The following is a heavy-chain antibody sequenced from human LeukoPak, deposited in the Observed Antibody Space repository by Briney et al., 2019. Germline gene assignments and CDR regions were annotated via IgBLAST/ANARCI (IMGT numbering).Heavy chain of an antibody. V-gene: IGHV3-30*14. Sequence: PGRSLRLSCAASGFTFSSYAMHWVRQAPGKGLEWVAVISYDGSNKYYADSVKGRFTISRDNSKNTLYLQMNSLRAEDTAVYYCARDRYGRNYGMDVWGQGTTVTVSS. D-gene: IGHD1-14*01. CDR2: ISYDGSNK. CDR1: GFTFSSYA. J-gene: IGHJ6*02. CDR3: ARDRYGRNYGMDV.